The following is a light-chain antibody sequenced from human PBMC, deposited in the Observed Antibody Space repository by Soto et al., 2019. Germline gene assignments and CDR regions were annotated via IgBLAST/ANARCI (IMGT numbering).Light chain of an antibody. Sequence: EIVLTQSPSTVSVSLLERSTLSCSTSQSVSSYLAWYQQKPGQAPRLLIYDASNRATGIPARFSGSGSGTDFTLTISSLEPEDFAVYYCQQRSNWPPWTFGQGTKVDIK. V-gene: IGKV3-11*01. CDR2: DAS. CDR3: QQRSNWPPWT. CDR1: QSVSSY. J-gene: IGKJ1*01.